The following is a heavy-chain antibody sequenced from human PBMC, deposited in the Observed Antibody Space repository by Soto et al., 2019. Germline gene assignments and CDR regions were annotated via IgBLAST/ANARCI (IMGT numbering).Heavy chain of an antibody. CDR2: ISSSSSYI. CDR3: ARDPPLRDDILTGYFGFDP. J-gene: IGHJ5*02. V-gene: IGHV3-21*01. Sequence: GGSLRLSCAASGFTFSSYSMNWVRQAPGKGLEWVSSISSSSSYIYYADSVKGRLTISGDNAKNSLYLQMNSLRAEDTAVYYCARDPPLRDDILTGYFGFDPWGQGTLVTVSS. D-gene: IGHD3-9*01. CDR1: GFTFSSYS.